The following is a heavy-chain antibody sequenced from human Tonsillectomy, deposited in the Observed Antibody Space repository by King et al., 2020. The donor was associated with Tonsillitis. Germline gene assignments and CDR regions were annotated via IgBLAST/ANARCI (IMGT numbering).Heavy chain of an antibody. J-gene: IGHJ5*02. CDR2: ISSSSSYI. CDR1: GFTFSNYN. CDR3: ARVWNIAAKGGFDP. D-gene: IGHD6-6*01. V-gene: IGHV3-21*01. Sequence: VQLVESGGGLVKPGGSLRLSCAASGFTFSNYNMNWVRQAPGKGLEWVSSISSSSSYIYYADSVKGRFPISRDNAKNSLYLQMNSLRAEDTAVYYCARVWNIAAKGGFDPWGQGTLVTVSS.